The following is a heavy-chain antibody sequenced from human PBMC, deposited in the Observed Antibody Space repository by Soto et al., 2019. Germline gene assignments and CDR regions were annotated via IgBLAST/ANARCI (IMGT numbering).Heavy chain of an antibody. Sequence: SEALSLTCTVSGGSLSSGDYYWSWIRQHPGKGLEWIGYIYYTGTTFYNPSLDSRVTISVDTSRNQFSLKVTSVTVAATAVYYCMRDFFPFSSLGDSSDFGSCGPGTLGTVSS. CDR2: IYYTGTT. CDR1: GGSLSSGDYY. D-gene: IGHD2-15*01. J-gene: IGHJ4*01. CDR3: MRDFFPFSSLGDSSDFGS. V-gene: IGHV4-31*03.